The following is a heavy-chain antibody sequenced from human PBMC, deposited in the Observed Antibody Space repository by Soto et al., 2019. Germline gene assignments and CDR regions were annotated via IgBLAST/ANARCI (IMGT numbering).Heavy chain of an antibody. V-gene: IGHV1-69*02. CDR2: IIPLFGIT. CDR3: ATFYGGDCTTPTCYGDFDY. CDR1: GGIFNRYS. Sequence: QVQLVQSGAEVKKPGSSVKVSCKASGGIFNRYSVSWVRQAPGQGLEWMGRIIPLFGITNYAQKFQGRVMNTADKSTNTAYMEVNGLRSEDTALYYCATFYGGDCTTPTCYGDFDYWGQGTLVTVTS. J-gene: IGHJ4*02. D-gene: IGHD2-8*01.